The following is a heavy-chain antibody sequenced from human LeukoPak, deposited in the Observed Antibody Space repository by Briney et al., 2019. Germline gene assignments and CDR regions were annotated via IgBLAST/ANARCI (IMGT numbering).Heavy chain of an antibody. CDR2: IKEDEIEV. Sequence: GGSLRLSCAASGFAFNSQTMSWVRKAPGKGLAWVASIKEDEIEVHYVDSVKGRFTISRDNAKDSLYLQMNSLRVEDTAVYYCARGGGLDVWGQGATVTVSS. CDR3: ARGGGLDV. J-gene: IGHJ6*02. V-gene: IGHV3-7*04. CDR1: GFAFNSQT.